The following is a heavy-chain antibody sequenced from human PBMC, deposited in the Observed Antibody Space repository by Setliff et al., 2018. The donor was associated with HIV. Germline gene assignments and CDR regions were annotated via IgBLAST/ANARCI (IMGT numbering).Heavy chain of an antibody. Sequence: GGSLRLSCEASGFPFSAYAFSWVRQAPWKGLEWVSTSGNGGIIVYTDSVKGRFTMSRDNSKNTLFLVLTSLRPEDTPVYYCAKQVAGYFDYWGQGALVTVSS. V-gene: IGHV3-23*01. CDR1: GFPFSAYA. CDR3: AKQVAGYFDY. CDR2: SGNGGII. J-gene: IGHJ4*02.